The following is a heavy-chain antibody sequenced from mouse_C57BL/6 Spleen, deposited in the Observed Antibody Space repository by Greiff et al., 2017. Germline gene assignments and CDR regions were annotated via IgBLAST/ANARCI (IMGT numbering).Heavy chain of an antibody. V-gene: IGHV1-81*01. CDR1: GYTFTSYG. D-gene: IGHD2-4*01. J-gene: IGHJ3*01. CDR2: IYPRSGNT. CDR3: ARSGDYDEEAWFAY. Sequence: VQGVESGAELARPGASVKLSCKASGYTFTSYGISWVKQRTGQGLEWIGEIYPRSGNTYYNEKFKGKATLTADKSSSTAYMELRSLTSEDSAVYFCARSGDYDEEAWFAYWGQGTLVTVSA.